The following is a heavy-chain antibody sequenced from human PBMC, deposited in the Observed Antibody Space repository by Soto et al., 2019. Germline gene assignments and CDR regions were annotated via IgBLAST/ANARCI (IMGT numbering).Heavy chain of an antibody. CDR3: ARGLDDFWSGYRYYYMDV. J-gene: IGHJ6*03. Sequence: SETLSLTCTVSGGSISSYYWSWIRQPPGKGLEWIGYIYYSGSTNYNPSLKSRVTISVDTSKNQFSLKLSSVTAADTAVYYCARGLDDFWSGYRYYYMDVWGKGTTVTVSS. V-gene: IGHV4-59*01. D-gene: IGHD3-3*01. CDR2: IYYSGST. CDR1: GGSISSYY.